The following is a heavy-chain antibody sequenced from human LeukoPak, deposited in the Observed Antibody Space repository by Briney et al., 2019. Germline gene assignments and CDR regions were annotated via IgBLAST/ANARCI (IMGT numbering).Heavy chain of an antibody. CDR1: GFTFSSYG. CDR3: AKAKGGYGSGRTGRYFDY. Sequence: GGSLRLSCAASGFTFSSYGMHWVRQAPGKGLEWVAVISYDGSNKYYADSVEGRFTISRDNSKNTLYLQMNSLRAEDTAVYYCAKAKGGYGSGRTGRYFDYWGQGTLVTVSS. CDR2: ISYDGSNK. D-gene: IGHD3-10*01. J-gene: IGHJ4*02. V-gene: IGHV3-30*18.